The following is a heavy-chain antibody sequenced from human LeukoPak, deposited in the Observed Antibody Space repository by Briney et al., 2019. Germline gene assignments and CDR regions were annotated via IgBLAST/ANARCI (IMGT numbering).Heavy chain of an antibody. V-gene: IGHV1-2*06. CDR1: GYTFTGYY. D-gene: IGHD2-2*01. CDR2: INPNSGGT. Sequence: ASVKVSCKASGYTFTGYYMHWVRQAPGQGLEWMGRINPNSGGTNYAQKFQGRVTMTRDTSISTAYMELSRLRSDDTAVYYCAREKVRQSGMDVWGQGTTITVSS. J-gene: IGHJ6*02. CDR3: AREKVRQSGMDV.